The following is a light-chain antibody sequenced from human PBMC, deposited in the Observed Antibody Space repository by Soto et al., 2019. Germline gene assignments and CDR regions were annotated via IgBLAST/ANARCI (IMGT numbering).Light chain of an antibody. CDR3: QEHNSAPWT. Sequence: DSQMTQSPSSLSASVGDRVTITCRASQGISNYLAWYQQKPGKVPKLLIYAAFTLQSGVPSRFSGSGSGTDFTLTISNLQPADVATYYCQEHNSAPWTFGQGIKVGIK. CDR1: QGISNY. V-gene: IGKV1-27*01. CDR2: AAF. J-gene: IGKJ1*01.